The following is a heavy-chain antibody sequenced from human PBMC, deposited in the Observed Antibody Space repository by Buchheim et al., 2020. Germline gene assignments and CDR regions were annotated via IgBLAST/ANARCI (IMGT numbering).Heavy chain of an antibody. J-gene: IGHJ6*02. CDR3: ARDFERGYRGLGYYDSSGYYYYGMDV. Sequence: EVQLVESGGGLVKPGGSLRLSCAASGFTFSSYSMNWVRQAPGKGLEWVSSISSSSSYIYYADSVKGRFTISRDNAKNSLYLQMNSLRAEDTAVYYCARDFERGYRGLGYYDSSGYYYYGMDVWGQGTT. CDR2: ISSSSSYI. V-gene: IGHV3-21*01. CDR1: GFTFSSYS. D-gene: IGHD3-22*01.